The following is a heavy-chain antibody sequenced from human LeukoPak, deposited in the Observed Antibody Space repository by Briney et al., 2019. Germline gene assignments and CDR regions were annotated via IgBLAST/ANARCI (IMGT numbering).Heavy chain of an antibody. V-gene: IGHV4-30-4*01. D-gene: IGHD3-22*01. CDR2: IYYSGST. J-gene: IGHJ5*02. CDR1: GGSISSGDYY. CDR3: ARGSRITMIVDWFDP. Sequence: SETLSLTCTVSGGSISSGDYYWSWIRQPPGKGLEWIGYIYYSGSTYYNLSLKSRVTISVDTSKNQFSLKLSSVTAADTAVYYCARGSRITMIVDWFDPWGQGTLVTVSS.